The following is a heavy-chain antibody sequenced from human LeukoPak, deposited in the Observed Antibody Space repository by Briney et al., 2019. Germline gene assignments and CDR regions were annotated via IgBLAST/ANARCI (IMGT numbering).Heavy chain of an antibody. J-gene: IGHJ5*02. V-gene: IGHV1-18*01. CDR3: ARDLWYNWNDDEVVSHVNWFDP. Sequence: ASVKVSCKASGYTFTSYGISWVRQAPGQGLEWMGWISAYYGNTNYAQKLQGRVTMTTDTSTSTAYMELRSLRSDDTAVYYCARDLWYNWNDDEVVSHVNWFDPWGQGTLVTVSS. CDR2: ISAYYGNT. D-gene: IGHD1-1*01. CDR1: GYTFTSYG.